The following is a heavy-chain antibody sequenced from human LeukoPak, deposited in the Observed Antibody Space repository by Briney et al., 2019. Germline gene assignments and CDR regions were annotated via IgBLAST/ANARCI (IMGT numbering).Heavy chain of an antibody. CDR3: ARVVYIVGATRGGPFDY. CDR1: GYTFTSYG. V-gene: IGHV1-18*01. D-gene: IGHD1-26*01. Sequence: ASVKVSCKASGYTFTSYGISWVRQAPGQGLEWMGWISAYNGNTNYAQKLRGRVTMTTDTSTSTAYMELRSLRSDDTAVYYCARVVYIVGATRGGPFDYWGQGTLVTVSS. J-gene: IGHJ4*02. CDR2: ISAYNGNT.